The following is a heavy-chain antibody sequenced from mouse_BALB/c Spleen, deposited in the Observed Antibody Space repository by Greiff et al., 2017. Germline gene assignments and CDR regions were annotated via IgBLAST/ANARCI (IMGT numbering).Heavy chain of an antibody. V-gene: IGHV1-9*01. D-gene: IGHD1-3*01. CDR1: GYTFSSYW. CDR3: ARRYNPFAY. Sequence: VKLMESGAELMKPGASVKISCKATGYTFSSYWIEWVKQRPGHGLEWIGEILPGSGSTNYNEKFKGKATFTADTSSNTAYMQLSSLTSEDSAVYYCARRYNPFAYWGQGTLVTVSA. CDR2: ILPGSGST. J-gene: IGHJ3*01.